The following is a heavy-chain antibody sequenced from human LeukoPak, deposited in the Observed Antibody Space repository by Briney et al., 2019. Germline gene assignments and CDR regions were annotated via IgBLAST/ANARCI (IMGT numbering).Heavy chain of an antibody. J-gene: IGHJ4*02. Sequence: PSETLSLTCAVYGGSFSGYYWSWIRQPPGKGLEWIGSIYYSGSTYYNPSLKSRVTISVDTSKNQFSLKLTSVTAADTAVYFCARIRSRKWGFDYWGQGTLVTVSS. D-gene: IGHD6-13*01. CDR3: ARIRSRKWGFDY. CDR2: IYYSGST. CDR1: GGSFSGYY. V-gene: IGHV4-34*01.